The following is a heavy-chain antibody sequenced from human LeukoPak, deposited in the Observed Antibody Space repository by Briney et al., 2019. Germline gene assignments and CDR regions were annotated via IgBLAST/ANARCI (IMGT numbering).Heavy chain of an antibody. CDR1: GGLISISTYY. V-gene: IGHV4-39*07. CDR2: IYYSGTT. CDR3: ARDLGVVPAWGWFDP. D-gene: IGHD2-2*01. Sequence: PSETLSLTCTVSGGLISISTYYWGWIRQPPGKGLEWIGSIYYSGTTHYNPSLKSRVTISVDTSKNQFSLRLSSVTAADTAVYYCARDLGVVPAWGWFDPWGQGTLVTVSS. J-gene: IGHJ5*02.